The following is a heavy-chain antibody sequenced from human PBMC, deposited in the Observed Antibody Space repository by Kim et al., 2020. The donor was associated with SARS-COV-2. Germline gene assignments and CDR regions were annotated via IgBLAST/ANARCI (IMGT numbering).Heavy chain of an antibody. V-gene: IGHV3-30*07. Sequence: SGKGRFTISRDNSKNTLYLQMNSLRAEDTAVYYCARDYEGDSSSCPYFDLWGRGTLVTVSS. J-gene: IGHJ2*01. D-gene: IGHD6-13*01. CDR3: ARDYEGDSSSCPYFDL.